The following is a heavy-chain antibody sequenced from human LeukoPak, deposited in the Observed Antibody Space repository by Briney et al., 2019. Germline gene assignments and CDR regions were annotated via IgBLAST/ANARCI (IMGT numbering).Heavy chain of an antibody. V-gene: IGHV1-69*02. J-gene: IGHJ4*02. CDR3: ARGKIGSAAAFDY. CDR2: IIPILGIA. D-gene: IGHD6-13*01. CDR1: GGTFSSYT. Sequence: GASVKVSYKASGGTFSSYTISWVRQAPGQGLEWMGRIIPILGIANYAQKFQGRVTITADKSTSTAYMELSSLRSEDTAVYYCARGKIGSAAAFDYWGQGTLVTVSS.